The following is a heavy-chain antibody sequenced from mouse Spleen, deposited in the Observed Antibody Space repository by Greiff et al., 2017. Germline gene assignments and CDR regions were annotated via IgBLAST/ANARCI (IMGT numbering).Heavy chain of an antibody. J-gene: IGHJ1*03. CDR3: AREGAYYSKDWYFDV. Sequence: DVKLQESGPGLVKPSQSLSLTCSVTGYSITSGYYWNWIRQFPGNKLEWMGYISYDGSNNYNPSLKNRISITRDTSKNQFFLKLNSVTTEDTATYYCAREGAYYSKDWYFDVWGTGTTVTVSS. V-gene: IGHV3-6*01. CDR1: GYSITSGYY. CDR2: ISYDGSN. D-gene: IGHD2-5*01.